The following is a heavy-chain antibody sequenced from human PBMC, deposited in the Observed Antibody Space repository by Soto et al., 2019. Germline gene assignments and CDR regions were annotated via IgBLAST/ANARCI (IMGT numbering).Heavy chain of an antibody. V-gene: IGHV5-51*01. CDR1: GYSFTSYW. CDR2: IYPGDSDT. Sequence: PGESLKISCKGSGYSFTSYWIGWVRQMPGKGLEWMGIIYPGDSDTRYSPSFQGQVTISADKSISTAYLQWSSLKASDTAMYYCARHSVPAAIRYYYGMDVWGQGTTVTVSS. CDR3: ARHSVPAAIRYYYGMDV. J-gene: IGHJ6*02. D-gene: IGHD2-2*01.